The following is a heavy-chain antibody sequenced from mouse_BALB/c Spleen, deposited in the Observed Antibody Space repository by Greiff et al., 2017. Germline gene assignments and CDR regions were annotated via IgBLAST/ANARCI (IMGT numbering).Heavy chain of an antibody. V-gene: IGHV5-9-4*01. CDR1: GFTFSSYA. Sequence: EVNMVESGGGLVKPGGSLKLSCAASGFTFSSYAMSWVRQSPEKRLEWVAEISSGGSYTYYPDTVTGRFTISKDNAKNTLYLEMSSLRSEDTAMYYCARGFAYWGQGTLVTVSA. CDR2: ISSGGSYT. CDR3: ARGFAY. J-gene: IGHJ3*01.